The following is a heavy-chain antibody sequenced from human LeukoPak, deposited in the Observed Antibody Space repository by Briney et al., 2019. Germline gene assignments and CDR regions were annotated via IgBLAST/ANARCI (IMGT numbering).Heavy chain of an antibody. D-gene: IGHD3-22*01. Sequence: GGSLRLSCAASGFTFSSYGMHWVRQAPGKGLEWVAVISYDGSNTYYADSVKGRFTISRDNSKNTLYLQMNSLRAEDTAVYYCANTDYYDTSALDYWGQGTLVTVSS. CDR1: GFTFSSYG. V-gene: IGHV3-30*18. J-gene: IGHJ4*02. CDR2: ISYDGSNT. CDR3: ANTDYYDTSALDY.